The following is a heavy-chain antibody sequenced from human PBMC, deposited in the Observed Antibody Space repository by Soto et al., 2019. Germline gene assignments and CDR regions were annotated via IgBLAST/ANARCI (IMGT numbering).Heavy chain of an antibody. CDR2: IISSSSTI. V-gene: IGHV3-48*01. CDR3: ARDWNLFYSNSISPFDY. J-gene: IGHJ4*02. Sequence: PGGSLRLSCAASGFTFSSYSMNWVRQAPGKGLEWVSYIISSSSTIYYADSVKGRFTISRDNAKNLLYLQMNSLRAEDTALYYCARDWNLFYSNSISPFDYWGQGTLVTVSS. D-gene: IGHD4-4*01. CDR1: GFTFSSYS.